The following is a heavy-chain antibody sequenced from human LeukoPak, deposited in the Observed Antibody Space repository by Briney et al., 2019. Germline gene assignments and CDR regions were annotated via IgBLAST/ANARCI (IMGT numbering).Heavy chain of an antibody. J-gene: IGHJ4*02. CDR1: GGSFSGYY. CDR2: INHSGST. D-gene: IGHD4-17*01. V-gene: IGHV4-34*01. CDR3: ARLKATVSIHAYFDY. Sequence: SETLSLTCAVYGGSFSGYYWSWIRQPPGKGLEWIGEINHSGSTNYNPSLKSRVTISVDTSKNQFSLKLSSVTAADTAVYYCARLKATVSIHAYFDYWGQGTLVTVSS.